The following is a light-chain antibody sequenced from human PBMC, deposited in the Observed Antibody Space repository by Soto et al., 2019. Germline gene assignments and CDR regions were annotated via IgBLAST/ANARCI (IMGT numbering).Light chain of an antibody. J-gene: IGLJ1*01. CDR3: AAWDDSLNEYV. CDR2: GNN. V-gene: IGLV1-44*01. CDR1: SSNIGRNS. Sequence: VLTQAPSVSGTPGHRVTITCSGSSSNIGRNSVNWYQHLPGTAPKLLTHGNNHRPSGVPDRFSGSKSGTSASLAISGLQPEDEADYCCAAWDDSLNEYVFGDGTKVTVL.